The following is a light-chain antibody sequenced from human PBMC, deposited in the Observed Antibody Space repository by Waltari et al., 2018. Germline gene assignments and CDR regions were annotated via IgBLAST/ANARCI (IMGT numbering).Light chain of an antibody. J-gene: IGKJ2*03. CDR2: KAS. CDR1: QSVGSW. Sequence: DIQMTQFPSTLSASVGDSVTITCRASQSVGSWLAWFQQKPGKAPKFLIYKASSLESGVPSRFSGSGSGREFTLTISSLQPDDFAIYYCQQYYSYYRFGQGTKLEIK. V-gene: IGKV1-5*03. CDR3: QQYYSYYR.